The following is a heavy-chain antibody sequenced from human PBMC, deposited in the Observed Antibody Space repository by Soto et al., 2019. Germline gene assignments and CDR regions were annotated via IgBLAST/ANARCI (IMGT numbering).Heavy chain of an antibody. CDR3: ARVDAGYSYGNYYYYYMDV. J-gene: IGHJ6*03. D-gene: IGHD5-18*01. CDR2: IIPILGIA. CDR1: GGTFSSYT. V-gene: IGHV1-69*02. Sequence: SVKVSCKASGGTFSSYTISWVRQAPGQGLEWMGRIIPILGIANYAQKFQGRVTITADKSTSTAYTELSSLRSEDTAVYYCARVDAGYSYGNYYYYYMDVWGKGTTVTVSS.